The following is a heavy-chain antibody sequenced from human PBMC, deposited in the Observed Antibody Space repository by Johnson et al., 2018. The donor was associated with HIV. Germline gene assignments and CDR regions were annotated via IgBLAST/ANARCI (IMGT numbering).Heavy chain of an antibody. Sequence: VQLVESGGGVVQPGRSLRLSCAASGFTFSSYAMHWVRQAPGKGLVWVSRINTDGSSTTYADSVKGRFTISRDNSKNTLYLQMNSLRAEDTAVYYCARLGFYNWNGGGALDIWGQGTMVTVSS. CDR2: INTDGSST. J-gene: IGHJ3*02. D-gene: IGHD1-20*01. V-gene: IGHV3-74*02. CDR1: GFTFSSYA. CDR3: ARLGFYNWNGGGALDI.